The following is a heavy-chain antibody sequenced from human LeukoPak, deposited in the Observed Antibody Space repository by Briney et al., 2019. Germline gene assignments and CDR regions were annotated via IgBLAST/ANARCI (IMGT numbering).Heavy chain of an antibody. CDR3: ARVRKFIVGATWSYYYMDV. Sequence: GGSLRLSCAASGFTFSSYGMHWVRQAPGKGLEWVAFIRYDGSNKYYADSVKGRFTISRDNSKNTLYLQMNSLRAEDTAVYYCARVRKFIVGATWSYYYMDVWGKGTTVTVSS. CDR2: IRYDGSNK. D-gene: IGHD1-26*01. CDR1: GFTFSSYG. V-gene: IGHV3-30*02. J-gene: IGHJ6*03.